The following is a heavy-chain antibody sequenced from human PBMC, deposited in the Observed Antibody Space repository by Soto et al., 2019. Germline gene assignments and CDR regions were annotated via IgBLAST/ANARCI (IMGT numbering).Heavy chain of an antibody. CDR1: GGSISSSNW. D-gene: IGHD2-15*01. V-gene: IGHV4-4*02. CDR3: ARGALGATLPYYYYGMDV. Sequence: SETLSLTCAVSGGSISSSNWWSWVRQPPGKGLEWIGEIYHSGSTNYNPSLKSRVTISVDKSKNQFSLKLSSVTAADTAVYYCARGALGATLPYYYYGMDVWGQGTTVTVSS. J-gene: IGHJ6*02. CDR2: IYHSGST.